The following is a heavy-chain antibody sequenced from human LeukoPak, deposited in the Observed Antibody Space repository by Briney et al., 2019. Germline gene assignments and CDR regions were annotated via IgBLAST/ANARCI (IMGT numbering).Heavy chain of an antibody. Sequence: GGSLRLSCAASGFTFSSYAMNWVRQAPGKGLEWVSGISGSGDNTYYADSVKGRFTISRDNSKNTLYVQVNSLGTEDTAAYYCAKGSYYDSSGSFYFDYWGQGTLVTVSS. CDR3: AKGSYYDSSGSFYFDY. CDR2: ISGSGDNT. CDR1: GFTFSSYA. V-gene: IGHV3-23*01. D-gene: IGHD3-22*01. J-gene: IGHJ4*02.